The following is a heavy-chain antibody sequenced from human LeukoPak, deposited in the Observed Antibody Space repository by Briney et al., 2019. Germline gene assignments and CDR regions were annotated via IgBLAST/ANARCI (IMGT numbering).Heavy chain of an antibody. J-gene: IGHJ6*03. CDR3: ARAPTWSSTSYNYYYMDV. CDR1: GYTFTSYG. CDR2: ISAYNGNT. D-gene: IGHD3-3*01. V-gene: IGHV1-18*01. Sequence: ASVKVSCKASGYTFTSYGISWVRQAPGQGLEWMGWISAYNGNTNYAQKLQGRVTMTTDTSTSTAYMELSSLRSEDTALYYCARAPTWSSTSYNYYYMDVWGKGTTVTISS.